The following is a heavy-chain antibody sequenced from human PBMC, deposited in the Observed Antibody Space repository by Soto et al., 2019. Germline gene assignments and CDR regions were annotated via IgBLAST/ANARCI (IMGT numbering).Heavy chain of an antibody. J-gene: IGHJ4*02. CDR1: GGSFSGYY. CDR2: INHSGNT. V-gene: IGHV4-34*01. D-gene: IGHD3-3*02. Sequence: SETLSLTCAVYGGSFSGYYWSWIRQPPGKGLEWIGEINHSGNTSYNPSLTSRVTISVDKSKSHFSLNLTSVTAADTAVYYCAARHFWSRPWTDRRLDYWGQGTLVTVSS. CDR3: AARHFWSRPWTDRRLDY.